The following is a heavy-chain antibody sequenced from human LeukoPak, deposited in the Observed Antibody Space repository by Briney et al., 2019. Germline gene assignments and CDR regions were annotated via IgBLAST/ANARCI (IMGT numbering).Heavy chain of an antibody. V-gene: IGHV3-64*01. J-gene: IGHJ3*02. CDR3: ARAGYGDYARLGI. D-gene: IGHD4-17*01. Sequence: GGSLRLSCAASGFTFSSYAMLWVRQAPGKGLEYVSTISSNGGSTYYANSVKGRFTISRDNSKNTLYLQMGSLRAEDMAVYYCARAGYGDYARLGIWGQGTMVPVSS. CDR2: ISSNGGST. CDR1: GFTFSSYA.